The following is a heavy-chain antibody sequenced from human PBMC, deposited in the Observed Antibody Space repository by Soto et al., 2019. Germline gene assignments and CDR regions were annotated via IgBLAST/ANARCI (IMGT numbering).Heavy chain of an antibody. Sequence: ASVKVSCKTSGYTFTGYYIHWVRQAPGQGLEWMGWINPNTNVRKNAQRFQGRVTMTRDTSINTAYMELSSLTSDDTAGYYCARAFPNYDSSCHYWGQGTLVTVSS. CDR1: GYTFTGYY. V-gene: IGHV1-2*02. J-gene: IGHJ4*02. CDR3: ARAFPNYDSSCHY. CDR2: INPNTNVR. D-gene: IGHD3-22*01.